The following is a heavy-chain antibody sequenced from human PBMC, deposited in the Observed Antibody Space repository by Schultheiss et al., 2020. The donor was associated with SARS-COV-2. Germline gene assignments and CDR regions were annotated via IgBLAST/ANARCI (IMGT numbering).Heavy chain of an antibody. J-gene: IGHJ5*02. CDR3: ARLYYDYVWGSYRYMSPPTWFDP. CDR1: GGSISSYY. V-gene: IGHV4-59*01. Sequence: SQTLSLTCTVSGGSISSYYWSWIRQPPGKGLEWIGYIYYSGSTNYNPSLYIRVTISVDTSKNQFSLKLSSVTAADTAVYYCARLYYDYVWGSYRYMSPPTWFDPWGQGTLVTVSS. D-gene: IGHD3-16*02. CDR2: IYYSGST.